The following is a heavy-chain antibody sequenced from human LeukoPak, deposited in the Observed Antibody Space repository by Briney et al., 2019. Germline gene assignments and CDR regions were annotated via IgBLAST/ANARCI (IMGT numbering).Heavy chain of an antibody. CDR2: IRSKANSYAT. CDR3: TTDQFIYYDSSGYYYKTEYFQH. CDR1: GFTFSGSA. Sequence: GGSLRLSCAASGFTFSGSAMHWVRQASGKGLEWVGRIRSKANSYATAYAASVKGRFTISRDDSKNTLYLQMNSLKTEDTAVYYCTTDQFIYYDSSGYYYKTEYFQHWGQGTLVTVSS. V-gene: IGHV3-73*01. J-gene: IGHJ1*01. D-gene: IGHD3-22*01.